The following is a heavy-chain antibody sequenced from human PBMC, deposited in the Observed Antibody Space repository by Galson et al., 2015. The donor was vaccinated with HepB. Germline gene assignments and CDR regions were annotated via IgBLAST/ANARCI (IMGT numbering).Heavy chain of an antibody. V-gene: IGHV3-30-3*01. Sequence: SLRLSCAASGFTFNNYAINWVRQAPGKGLERVAAISYDGINKWYADSVKGRFTISRDNSKNTVYLQINSLRAEGTAVYFCAVCFSTSCYAAENFQHWGQGTLVTVSS. CDR1: GFTFNNYA. D-gene: IGHD2-2*01. CDR3: AVCFSTSCYAAENFQH. J-gene: IGHJ1*01. CDR2: ISYDGINK.